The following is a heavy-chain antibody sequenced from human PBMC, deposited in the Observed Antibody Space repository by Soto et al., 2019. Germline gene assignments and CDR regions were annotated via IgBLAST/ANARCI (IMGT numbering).Heavy chain of an antibody. J-gene: IGHJ6*04. Sequence: QVQLVESGGGVVQPGRSLRLSCAASGFTFSSYGMHWVRQAPGKGLEWVAVISYDGSNKYYADSVQGRFTISRDNSKNTLYLQMNSLRAEDTPIDSSSPHVRLWDRQSKGFWYGMDVWGKGTTVTVSS. CDR1: GFTFSSYG. CDR3: SPHVRLWDRQSKGFWYGMDV. CDR2: ISYDGSNK. V-gene: IGHV3-30*03. D-gene: IGHD6-6*01.